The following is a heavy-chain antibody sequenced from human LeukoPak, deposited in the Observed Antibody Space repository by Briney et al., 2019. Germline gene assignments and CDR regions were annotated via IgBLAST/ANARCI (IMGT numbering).Heavy chain of an antibody. J-gene: IGHJ4*02. CDR2: INHSGST. Sequence: MTSETLSLTCAVYGGSFSGYYWSWIRQPPGKGLEWIGEINHSGSTNYNPSLKSRVTISVDTSKNQFSLKLSSVTAADTAVYYCARDRSGYNFPFFDYWGQGTLVTVSS. V-gene: IGHV4-34*01. CDR3: ARDRSGYNFPFFDY. CDR1: GGSFSGYY. D-gene: IGHD5-24*01.